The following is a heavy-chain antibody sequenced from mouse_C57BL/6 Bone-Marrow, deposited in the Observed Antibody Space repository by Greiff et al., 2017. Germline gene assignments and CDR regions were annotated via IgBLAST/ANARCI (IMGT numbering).Heavy chain of an antibody. D-gene: IGHD1-1*01. CDR2: IYPGDGDT. CDR1: GYAFSSYW. CDR3: AAGDYYGSSYVGFAY. Sequence: QVQLQQSGAELVKPGASVKISCKASGYAFSSYWMNWVKQRPGKGLEWIGQIYPGDGDTNYNGKFKGKATLTADKSSSTAYMQLSSLTSEDSAVYFWAAGDYYGSSYVGFAYWGQGTLVTVSA. V-gene: IGHV1-80*01. J-gene: IGHJ3*01.